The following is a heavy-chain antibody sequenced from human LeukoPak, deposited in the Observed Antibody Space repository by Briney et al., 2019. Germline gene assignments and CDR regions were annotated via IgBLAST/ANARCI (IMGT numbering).Heavy chain of an antibody. J-gene: IGHJ4*02. Sequence: SGTLSLTCAVSGGSISSSNWWSWVRQPPGKGLEWIGEIYHSGSTNYNPSLKSRVTISVDTSKNQFSLKLSSVTAADTAVYYCARDASDYGLGYWGQGTLVTVSS. CDR2: IYHSGST. D-gene: IGHD4-17*01. CDR1: GGSISSSNW. V-gene: IGHV4-4*02. CDR3: ARDASDYGLGY.